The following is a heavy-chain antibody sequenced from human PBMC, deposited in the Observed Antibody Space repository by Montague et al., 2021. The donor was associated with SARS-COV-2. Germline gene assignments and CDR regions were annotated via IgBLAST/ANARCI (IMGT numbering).Heavy chain of an antibody. V-gene: IGHV4-39*07. J-gene: IGHJ5*02. D-gene: IGHD1-26*01. Sequence: SETLSLTCTVSGGSITTTSYDWVWIRQPPGKGLDGIVSIYYSVTTGYXXXXQXRVTISVDTSKNQFSLRLSSVSAADTAVYYCARDVRFSNYEGWFDPWGQGTLLTVSS. CDR2: IYYSVTT. CDR3: ARDVRFSNYEGWFDP. CDR1: GGSITTTSYD.